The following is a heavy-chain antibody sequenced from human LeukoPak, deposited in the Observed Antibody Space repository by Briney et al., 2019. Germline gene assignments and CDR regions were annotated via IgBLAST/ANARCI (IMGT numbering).Heavy chain of an antibody. Sequence: GGSLRLSRTDSGFTVSSNYMSWVRQAPGKGMEWVSVIYSGGSTYYADSVKGRFTISRDNSKNTLYLQMNSLRAEDTAVYYCARALAVASYFDYWGQGTLVTVSS. CDR2: IYSGGST. CDR3: ARALAVASYFDY. V-gene: IGHV3-53*01. CDR1: GFTVSSNY. D-gene: IGHD6-19*01. J-gene: IGHJ4*02.